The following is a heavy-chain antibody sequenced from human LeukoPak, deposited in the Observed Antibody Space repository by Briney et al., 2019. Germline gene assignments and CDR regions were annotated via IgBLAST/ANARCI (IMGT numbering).Heavy chain of an antibody. CDR2: ISSSGST. CDR1: GDSISSGDYY. CDR3: ARLSKTVRGLRGSYYYYYMDV. V-gene: IGHV4-61*02. J-gene: IGHJ6*03. Sequence: SETLSLTCTVSGDSISSGDYYWSWIRQPAGKGLEWIGRISSSGSTNYNPSLKSRVTISVDTSKNQFSLKLSSVTAADTAVYYCARLSKTVRGLRGSYYYYYMDVWGKGTTVTISS. D-gene: IGHD3-10*01.